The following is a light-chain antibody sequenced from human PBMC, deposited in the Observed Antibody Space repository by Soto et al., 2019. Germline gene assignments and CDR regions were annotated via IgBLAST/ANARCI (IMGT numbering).Light chain of an antibody. J-gene: IGKJ4*01. V-gene: IGKV3-20*01. Sequence: EIVLTQSPGTLSLSPGERATLSCRASQTITTLAWYQRKPGQAPRLVIYRVSSRATGVPDRFSGSGSGTDYTLTISRLEPEDFAVYYCQQYGNLPLTFGGGTKVDIK. CDR3: QQYGNLPLT. CDR1: QTITT. CDR2: RVS.